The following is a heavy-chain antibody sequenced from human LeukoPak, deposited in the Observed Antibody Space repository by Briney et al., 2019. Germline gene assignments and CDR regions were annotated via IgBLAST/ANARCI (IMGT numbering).Heavy chain of an antibody. D-gene: IGHD3-3*01. J-gene: IGHJ4*02. Sequence: ASVKVSCKASGYTFTSYYMHWVRQAPGQGLEWMGIINPSGGSTSYAQKFQGRVTMTRDTSTSTVYMELSSLRSEDTALYYCVREHYDFLLPIDYWGQGTLVTVSS. CDR1: GYTFTSYY. CDR3: VREHYDFLLPIDY. V-gene: IGHV1-46*01. CDR2: INPSGGST.